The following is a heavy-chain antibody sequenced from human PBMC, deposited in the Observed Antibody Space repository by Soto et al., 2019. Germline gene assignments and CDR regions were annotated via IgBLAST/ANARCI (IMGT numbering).Heavy chain of an antibody. CDR3: ARHYGSFDP. V-gene: IGHV4-39*01. CDR2: TFYSGST. CDR1: GGSISSSNYY. J-gene: IGHJ5*02. Sequence: SETLSLTCTVSGGSISSSNYYWGWIRQPPGKGLEWIGTTFYSGSTYFNPSLKSRVTVSVDTSKNQFSLKLSSVTAADTAVYYCARHYGSFDPWGQGTLVTVSS. D-gene: IGHD3-10*01.